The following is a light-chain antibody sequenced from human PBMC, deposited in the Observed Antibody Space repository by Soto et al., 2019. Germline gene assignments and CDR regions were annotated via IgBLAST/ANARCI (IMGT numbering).Light chain of an antibody. CDR3: SSYAGRSTFVV. J-gene: IGLJ2*01. V-gene: IGLV2-23*01. CDR1: SSDVGSYRL. CDR2: EDD. Sequence: QSALTQPASVSASPGEPITISCTGTSSDVGSYRLVSWYKQHPGKAPKLIIYEDDERPSGVSNRFSGSKSGNTASLTISGLQAEDEADYYCSSYAGRSTFVVFGGGTKLTVL.